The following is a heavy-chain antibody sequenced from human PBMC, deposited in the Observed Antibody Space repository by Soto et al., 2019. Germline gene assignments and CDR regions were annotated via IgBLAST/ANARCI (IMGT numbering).Heavy chain of an antibody. CDR1: GDSISNLDYF. D-gene: IGHD7-27*01. J-gene: IGHJ5*01. V-gene: IGHV4-30-4*01. Sequence: SETLSLTCSVSGDSISNLDYFWAWIRQPPGQALEYIGYIYKSATTYYNPSFESRVAISIDTSKSQFSLNVTSVTAADTAVYFCARGRYCLTGRCFPNWFDSWGQGALVTVS. CDR3: ARGRYCLTGRCFPNWFDS. CDR2: IYKSATT.